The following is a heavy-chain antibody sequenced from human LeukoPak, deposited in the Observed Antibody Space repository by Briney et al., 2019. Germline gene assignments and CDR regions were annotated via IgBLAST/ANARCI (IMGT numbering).Heavy chain of an antibody. J-gene: IGHJ4*02. CDR2: ISYDGSNK. CDR3: AKERLVTYYFDY. Sequence: PGRSLRLSCAASGFTFSSYGMHWVRQAPGKGLEWVAVISYDGSNKYYADSVKGRFTISRDNSKNTLYLQMNSLRAEDTAVYYCAKERLVTYYFDYWGQGTLVTVS. V-gene: IGHV3-30*18. CDR1: GFTFSSYG. D-gene: IGHD3-9*01.